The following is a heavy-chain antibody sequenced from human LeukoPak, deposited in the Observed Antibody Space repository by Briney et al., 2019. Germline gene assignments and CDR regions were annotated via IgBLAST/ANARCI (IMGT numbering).Heavy chain of an antibody. CDR2: ISSSSSYI. J-gene: IGHJ4*02. V-gene: IGHV3-21*01. Sequence: GGSLRPSCAASGFTFSSYSMNWVRQAPGKGLEWVSSISSSSSYIYYADSVKGRFTISRDNAKNSLYLQMNSLRAEDTAVYYCARDSRSGYSSSWYGDDYWGQGTLVTVSS. D-gene: IGHD6-13*01. CDR3: ARDSRSGYSSSWYGDDY. CDR1: GFTFSSYS.